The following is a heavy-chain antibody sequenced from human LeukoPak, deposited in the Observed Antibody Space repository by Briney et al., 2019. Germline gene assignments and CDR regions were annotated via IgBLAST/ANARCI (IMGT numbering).Heavy chain of an antibody. D-gene: IGHD2-15*01. Sequence: PSETLSLTCTVSGGSTSSYYWSWIRQPPGKGLEWIGYIYYNGHSNYSPSLKSRVTISLDTSKKQFSLKMSSVTAADTAMYYCARRGSGLAWFDPWGQGTLVTVSS. CDR2: IYYNGHS. J-gene: IGHJ5*02. V-gene: IGHV4-59*08. CDR1: GGSTSSYY. CDR3: ARRGSGLAWFDP.